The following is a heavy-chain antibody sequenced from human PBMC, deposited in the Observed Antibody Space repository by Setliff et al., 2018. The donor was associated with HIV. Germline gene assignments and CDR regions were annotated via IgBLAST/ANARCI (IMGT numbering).Heavy chain of an antibody. CDR1: GFSFRSYA. V-gene: IGHV3-23*01. Sequence: GGSLRLSCKASGFSFRSYAMSWARQAPGRGLEWVSGITGSGGSTYYADSVKGRFTISRDNAKNSLYLQMNSLRAEDTAVYYCSSHYGSGTSHWGQGTLVTVS. CDR3: SSHYGSGTSH. J-gene: IGHJ4*02. D-gene: IGHD3-10*01. CDR2: ITGSGGST.